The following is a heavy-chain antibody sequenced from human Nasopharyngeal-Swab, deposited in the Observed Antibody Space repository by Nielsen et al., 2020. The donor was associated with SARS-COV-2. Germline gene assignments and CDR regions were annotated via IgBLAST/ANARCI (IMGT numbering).Heavy chain of an antibody. Sequence: VCQAPGKGLEWVANIKQDGREKYYVDSVKGRFTISRDNAKNSLYLQMNSLRVEDTAVYYCARAGDSSGYYFYNYYGMDVWGQGTTVTVSS. J-gene: IGHJ6*02. V-gene: IGHV3-7*01. D-gene: IGHD3-22*01. CDR2: IKQDGREK. CDR3: ARAGDSSGYYFYNYYGMDV.